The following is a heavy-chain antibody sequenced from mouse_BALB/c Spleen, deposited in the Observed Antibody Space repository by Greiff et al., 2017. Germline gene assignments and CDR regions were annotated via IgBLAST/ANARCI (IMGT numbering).Heavy chain of an antibody. J-gene: IGHJ4*01. Sequence: QVQLQQPGAELVKPGASVKLSCKASGYTFTSYWMHWVKQRPRQGLEWIGEINPSNGRTNYNEKFKSKATLTVDKSSSTAYMQLSSLTSEDSAVYYCARFFYAMDYWGQGTSVTVAS. CDR1: GYTFTSYW. V-gene: IGHV1S81*02. CDR3: ARFFYAMDY. CDR2: INPSNGRT.